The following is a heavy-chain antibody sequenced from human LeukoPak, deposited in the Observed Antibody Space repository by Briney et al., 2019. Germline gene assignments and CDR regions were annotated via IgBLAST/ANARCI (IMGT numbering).Heavy chain of an antibody. CDR3: ARGHEIIPAAMFDY. CDR1: GGSISSSCYS. CDR2: IYYSGST. V-gene: IGHV4-39*07. J-gene: IGHJ4*02. D-gene: IGHD2-2*01. Sequence: SETLSLTCTVSGGSISSSCYSWGWIRQPPGKGVEWIGSIYYSGSTHYNPSLKSRVTISVDTSKNQFSLNLSSVTAADTAVFYCARGHEIIPAAMFDYWGQGTLITVSS.